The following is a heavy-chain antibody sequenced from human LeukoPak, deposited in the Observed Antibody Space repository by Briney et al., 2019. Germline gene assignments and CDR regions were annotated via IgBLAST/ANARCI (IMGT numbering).Heavy chain of an antibody. V-gene: IGHV3-23*01. CDR1: GFTVSSIA. Sequence: GGSLRLSCAASGFTVSSIAMTWVRQAPGKGLEWVSTIRSNGDTAYNADSVKGRFTISRDNSKKALYLQMNSLRVEDTAIYYCAKGQELDDGVFDSWGQGTLVTVSS. CDR3: AKGQELDDGVFDS. D-gene: IGHD1-1*01. J-gene: IGHJ4*02. CDR2: IRSNGDTA.